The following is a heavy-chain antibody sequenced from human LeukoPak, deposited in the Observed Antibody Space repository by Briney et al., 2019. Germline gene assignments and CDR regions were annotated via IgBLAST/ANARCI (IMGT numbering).Heavy chain of an antibody. D-gene: IGHD3-3*01. J-gene: IGHJ4*02. CDR3: ARLWSGDYYFAY. CDR1: SGSISSSSYY. CDR2: IYYSGTT. V-gene: IGHV4-39*01. Sequence: SETLSLTCTVSSGSISSSSYYWGWIRQPPGKGLEWIGTIYYSGTTYYNSSLKSRVTISADTSKKHFSLRLSSVTAADTAVYYCARLWSGDYYFAYWGQGTLVTVSS.